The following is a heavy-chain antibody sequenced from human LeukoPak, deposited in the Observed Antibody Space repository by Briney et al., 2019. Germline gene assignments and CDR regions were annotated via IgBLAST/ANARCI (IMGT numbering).Heavy chain of an antibody. CDR2: IYYSGST. CDR3: ARGIAAVNWFDP. D-gene: IGHD6-13*01. Sequence: XETLSLTCTVSGGSISSYYWSWIRQPPGKGLEWIGYIYYSGSTNYNPSLKSRVTISVDTSKNQFSLKLSSVTAADTAVYYCARGIAAVNWFDPWGQGTLVTVSS. CDR1: GGSISSYY. V-gene: IGHV4-59*01. J-gene: IGHJ5*02.